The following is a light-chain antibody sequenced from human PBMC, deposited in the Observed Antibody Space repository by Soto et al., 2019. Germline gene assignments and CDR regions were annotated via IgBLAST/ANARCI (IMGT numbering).Light chain of an antibody. Sequence: QSVLTQPASASGSPGQSVTISCTGTSSDVGGHNYVSWYQQHPGKVPKLMIYEVNSRPSGIPNRFSGSKSGNTASLTISGLQAEDEGDYYCSSYAGSNTLVFGGGTKVTVL. CDR1: SSDVGGHNY. CDR3: SSYAGSNTLV. V-gene: IGLV2-14*01. CDR2: EVN. J-gene: IGLJ2*01.